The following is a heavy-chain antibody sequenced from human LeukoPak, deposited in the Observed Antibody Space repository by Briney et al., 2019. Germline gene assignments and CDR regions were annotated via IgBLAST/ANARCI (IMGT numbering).Heavy chain of an antibody. Sequence: GGSLRLSCAVSGFTFSDYYMSWIRQAPGEGLGWVSYISSSGSTIYYAASVKGRFTISRDNAKNSLYLQMNSLRAEDRAFFYCASDYRDYHPFDIWRQGTMVTVSS. J-gene: IGHJ3*02. CDR1: GFTFSDYY. CDR2: ISSSGSTI. CDR3: ASDYRDYHPFDI. V-gene: IGHV3-11*01. D-gene: IGHD4-17*01.